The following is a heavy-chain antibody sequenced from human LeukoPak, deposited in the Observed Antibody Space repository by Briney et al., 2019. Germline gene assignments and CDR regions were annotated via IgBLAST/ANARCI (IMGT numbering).Heavy chain of an antibody. Sequence: GASVKVSSKASGCTFTGYYINWGRQAPGQGREWMGWINTNSGDTKYKQKFKARLTMTSDTSISTAYMELSRLRSDDTAVYYCARDLDISGFHWGWSDPWGQGALVTVSS. CDR2: INTNSGDT. CDR3: ARDLDISGFHWGWSDP. J-gene: IGHJ5*02. CDR1: GCTFTGYY. V-gene: IGHV1-2*02. D-gene: IGHD3-22*01.